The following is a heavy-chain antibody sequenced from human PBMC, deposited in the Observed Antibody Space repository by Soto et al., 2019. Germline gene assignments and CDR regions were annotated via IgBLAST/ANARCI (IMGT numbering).Heavy chain of an antibody. D-gene: IGHD4-17*01. CDR3: ARDGGYGDYLGTDY. J-gene: IGHJ4*02. CDR1: DGSISSYY. CDR2: IYTSGST. Sequence: SETLSLTCTVSDGSISSYYWSWIRQPAGKGLEWIGRIYTSGSTNYNPSLKSRVTMSVDTSKNQFSLKLSSVTAADTAVYYCARDGGYGDYLGTDYWGQGTLVTVSS. V-gene: IGHV4-4*07.